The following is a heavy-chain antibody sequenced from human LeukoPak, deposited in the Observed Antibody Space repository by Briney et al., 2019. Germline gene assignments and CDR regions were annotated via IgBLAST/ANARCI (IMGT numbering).Heavy chain of an antibody. Sequence: PGGSLRLSCAASGFTFSNFGMHWVRQAPGKGLEWVAVISYDGNNKYYADSVKGRFTISRDNAKNTLYLQMNSLRAEDTAVYYCARGGSVWYSGSYCFDYWGQGTLVTVSS. CDR2: ISYDGNNK. CDR3: ARGGSVWYSGSYCFDY. J-gene: IGHJ4*02. V-gene: IGHV3-30*03. D-gene: IGHD1-26*01. CDR1: GFTFSNFG.